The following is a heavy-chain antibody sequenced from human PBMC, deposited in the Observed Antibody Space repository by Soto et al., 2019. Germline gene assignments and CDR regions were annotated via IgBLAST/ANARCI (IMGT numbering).Heavy chain of an antibody. CDR2: ITTGCEYI. CDR1: GFTFSSFN. D-gene: IGHD2-15*01. CDR3: SRNRKLRQNRLDP. Sequence: EVLLVESGGGLVQPGGSLRLSCAASGFTFSSFNMNWVRQAPGKGLEWVSSITTGCEYIFYADSVKGRLTISRDNAKHSVYLQTSSLRVEDRAVYYCSRNRKLRQNRLDPWGPGTLVTVFS. V-gene: IGHV3-21*01. J-gene: IGHJ5*02.